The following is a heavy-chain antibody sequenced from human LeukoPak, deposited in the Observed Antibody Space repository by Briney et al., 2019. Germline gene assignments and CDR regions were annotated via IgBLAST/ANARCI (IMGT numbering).Heavy chain of an antibody. CDR1: GFTFSSYA. V-gene: IGHV3-23*01. CDR3: ARDYYGSGSYYLYYYYGMDV. CDR2: ISGSGGST. D-gene: IGHD3-10*01. J-gene: IGHJ6*04. Sequence: PGGSLRLSCAASGFTFSSYAMSWVRQAPGKGLEWVSAISGSGGSTYYADSVKGRFTISRDNAKNSLYLQMNSLRAEDTAVYYCARDYYGSGSYYLYYYYGMDVWGKGTTVTVSS.